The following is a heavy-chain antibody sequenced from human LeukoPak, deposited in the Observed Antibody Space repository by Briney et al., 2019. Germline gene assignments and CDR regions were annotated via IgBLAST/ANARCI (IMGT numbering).Heavy chain of an antibody. D-gene: IGHD2-15*01. V-gene: IGHV4-59*08. CDR1: GGSISSYY. CDR3: ARPPRHDFDDSRVHDAFDI. J-gene: IGHJ3*02. Sequence: SETLSLTCTVSGGSISSYYWSWIRQPPGKGLEWIGYIYYSGSTNYNPSLKSRVTISVDTSKNQFSLKLTSVTAADTAVYYCARPPRHDFDDSRVHDAFDIWGQGTMVTVSS. CDR2: IYYSGST.